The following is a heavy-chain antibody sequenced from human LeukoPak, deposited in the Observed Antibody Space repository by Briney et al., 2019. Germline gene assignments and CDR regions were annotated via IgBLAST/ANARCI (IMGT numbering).Heavy chain of an antibody. CDR1: GGSISSSNYY. CDR2: IYHSGST. CDR3: ASGGYSGYAFDY. J-gene: IGHJ4*02. V-gene: IGHV4-39*01. D-gene: IGHD5-12*01. Sequence: SETLSLTCSVSGGSISSSNYYWGWIRQPPGKGLEWIGSIYHSGSTYYNPSLKSRVTISVDTSKNQFSLKLSSVTAADTAVYYCASGGYSGYAFDYWGQGILVTVSS.